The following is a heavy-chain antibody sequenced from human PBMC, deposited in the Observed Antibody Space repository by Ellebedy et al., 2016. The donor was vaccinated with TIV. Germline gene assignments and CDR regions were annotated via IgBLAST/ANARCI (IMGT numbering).Heavy chain of an antibody. V-gene: IGHV4-4*07. CDR2: IYTSGST. Sequence: MPGGSLRLSCTVSGCSISSYYWSWIRQPAGKGLEWIGRIYTSGSTNYNPSLKSRFTMVVDTSKNQFSLKLSSVTAADTAVYYCASGYSSGWLDYWGQGTLVTVSS. D-gene: IGHD6-19*01. CDR3: ASGYSSGWLDY. CDR1: GCSISSYY. J-gene: IGHJ4*02.